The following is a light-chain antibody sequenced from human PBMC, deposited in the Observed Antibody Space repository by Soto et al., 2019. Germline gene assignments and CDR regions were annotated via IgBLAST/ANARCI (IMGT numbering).Light chain of an antibody. CDR1: QGISSY. V-gene: IGKV1-9*01. CDR3: QQLNSYPPT. Sequence: IQMTQSPSSLSASVGDRVTITCRASQGISSYLAWYQQKPGIAPKLLIYAASTLQSGVPSRFSGSGSGTDFTLTISSLQPEDFATYYCQQLNSYPPTFGQGTKLEIK. CDR2: AAS. J-gene: IGKJ2*01.